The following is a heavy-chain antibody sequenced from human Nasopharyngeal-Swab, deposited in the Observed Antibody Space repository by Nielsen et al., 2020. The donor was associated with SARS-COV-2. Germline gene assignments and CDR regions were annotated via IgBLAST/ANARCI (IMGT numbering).Heavy chain of an antibody. CDR3: ARAPRYYYYAMDV. V-gene: IGHV3-66*01. Sequence: GESLKISCAASGFTFSSYAMSWVRQAPGKGPEWVSTIESGGRTSYADSVKGRCTISRDNSKNTLWLQLNSLRGEDTAVYYCARAPRYYYYAMDVWGRGTKVTVSS. J-gene: IGHJ6*02. CDR2: IESGGRT. CDR1: GFTFSSYA.